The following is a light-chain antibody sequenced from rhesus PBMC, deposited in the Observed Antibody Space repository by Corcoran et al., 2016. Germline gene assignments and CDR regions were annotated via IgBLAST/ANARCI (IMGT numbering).Light chain of an antibody. J-gene: IGKJ3*01. CDR2: RAS. V-gene: IGKV1-69*01. Sequence: DIQMTQSPSSLSASVGDRVTITCRASQGISNWLAWYQPKPGKAHKLQNYRASNLETGDPSRFSGSGSGKDFTLTISSLQTEDFATYYSKQHDNSPLTCGPGTKLDNK. CDR1: QGISNW. CDR3: KQHDNSPLT.